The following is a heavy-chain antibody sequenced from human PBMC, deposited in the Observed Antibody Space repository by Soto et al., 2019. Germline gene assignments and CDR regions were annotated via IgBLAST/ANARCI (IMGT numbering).Heavy chain of an antibody. D-gene: IGHD3-22*01. CDR2: INAGNGNT. Sequence: ASVKVSCKASGYTFTSYAMHWVRQAPGQRLEWMGWINAGNGNTKYSQKFQGRVTITRDTSASTAYMELSSLRSEDTAVYYCAREPLMIVGPDAFDIWGQGTMVTVS. V-gene: IGHV1-3*01. CDR3: AREPLMIVGPDAFDI. J-gene: IGHJ3*02. CDR1: GYTFTSYA.